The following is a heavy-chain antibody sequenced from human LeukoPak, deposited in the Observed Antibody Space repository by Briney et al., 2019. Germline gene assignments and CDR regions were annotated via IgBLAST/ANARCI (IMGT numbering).Heavy chain of an antibody. CDR1: GGTFSSYA. V-gene: IGHV1-69*13. D-gene: IGHD6-19*01. CDR3: ARFSGGIAVAGTWDFDY. CDR2: IIPIFGTA. J-gene: IGHJ4*02. Sequence: VKVSCKASGGTFSSYAISWVRQAPGQGLEWMGGIIPIFGTANYAQKFQGRVTITADESTSTAYMELSGLRSEDTAVYYCARFSGGIAVAGTWDFDYWGQGTLATVSS.